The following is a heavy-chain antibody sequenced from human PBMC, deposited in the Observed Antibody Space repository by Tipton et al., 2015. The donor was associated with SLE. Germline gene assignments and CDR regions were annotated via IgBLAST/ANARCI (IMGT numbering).Heavy chain of an antibody. J-gene: IGHJ4*02. V-gene: IGHV3-7*01. CDR3: ARDGPYGDYVHFDY. D-gene: IGHD4-17*01. CDR1: GFTFSSYW. CDR2: IKQDGSEK. Sequence: SLRLSCAASGFTFSSYWMSWVSQAPGKGLEWVANIKQDGSEKFYVDSVKGRFTISRDNAKNLLYLQMKSLRAEDTAVYYCARDGPYGDYVHFDYWGQGTLVTVSS.